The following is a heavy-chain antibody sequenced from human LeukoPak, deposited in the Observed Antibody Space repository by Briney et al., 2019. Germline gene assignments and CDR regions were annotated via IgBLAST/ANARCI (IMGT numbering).Heavy chain of an antibody. D-gene: IGHD3-22*01. CDR2: IKSKADAGTT. J-gene: IGHJ4*02. CDR3: ATDGGSTGYYGRSDY. V-gene: IGHV3-15*01. CDR1: GFAFSNAW. Sequence: GGSLRLSCAASGFAFSNAWMTWVRQAPGKGLEWVGRIKSKADAGTTDYAAPVKGRFTISRDDSKNTLYLQMNSLKTEDTAVYYCATDGGSTGYYGRSDYWGQGTLVTVSS.